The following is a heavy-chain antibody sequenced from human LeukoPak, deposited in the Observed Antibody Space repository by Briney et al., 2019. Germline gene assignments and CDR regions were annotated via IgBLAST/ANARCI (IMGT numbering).Heavy chain of an antibody. J-gene: IGHJ4*02. D-gene: IGHD2-2*01. Sequence: GGSLRLSCAASGFTFSSYAMHWVRQAPGKGLEWVTIISYDGSNKYYADSVKGRFTISRDNSKNTLYLQMNSLRAEDTAVYYCARDRSRFYYWGQGTPVTASS. V-gene: IGHV3-30-3*01. CDR3: ARDRSRFYY. CDR2: ISYDGSNK. CDR1: GFTFSSYA.